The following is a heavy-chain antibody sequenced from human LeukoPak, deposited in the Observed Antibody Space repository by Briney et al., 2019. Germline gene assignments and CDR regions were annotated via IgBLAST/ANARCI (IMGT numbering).Heavy chain of an antibody. Sequence: GGSLRLSCAASGFTFSSYGMHWVRQAPGKVLEWVAVISYDGSNKYYADSVKGRFTISRDNSKNTLYLQMNSLRAEDTAVYYCAKDLIAAAGTFWGQGTLVTVSS. V-gene: IGHV3-30*18. CDR1: GFTFSSYG. CDR2: ISYDGSNK. CDR3: AKDLIAAAGTF. J-gene: IGHJ4*02. D-gene: IGHD6-13*01.